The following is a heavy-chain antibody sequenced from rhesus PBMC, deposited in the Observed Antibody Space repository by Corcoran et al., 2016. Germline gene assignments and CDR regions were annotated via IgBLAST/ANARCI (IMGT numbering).Heavy chain of an antibody. CDR3: ARTVTTFFYGLDS. D-gene: IGHD4-23*01. J-gene: IGHJ6*01. V-gene: IGHV4-106*01. Sequence: QVQLQESGPGRVKPSETLSLTCAVSGGSISDDYYWSWIRQPPGKGLEWIGYIYGSGGGTNYNTSLQNRVTISVDTSKNQFSLKLSSVTAADTAVYYCARTVTTFFYGLDSWGQGVVVTVSS. CDR1: GGSISDDYY. CDR2: IYGSGGGT.